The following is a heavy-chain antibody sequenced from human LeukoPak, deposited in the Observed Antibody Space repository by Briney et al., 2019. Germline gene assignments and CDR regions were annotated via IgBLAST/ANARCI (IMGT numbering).Heavy chain of an antibody. Sequence: GGSLRLSCAASGFTFSSYAMSWVRQAPGKGLEWVSAISGSGGSTYYADSVKGRFTISRDNSKNTLYLQMNSLRAEDTAVYYCAKDLGPYYDFWSGYYDDAFDIWGQGTMVTVSS. CDR3: AKDLGPYYDFWSGYYDDAFDI. CDR1: GFTFSSYA. CDR2: ISGSGGST. V-gene: IGHV3-23*01. D-gene: IGHD3-3*01. J-gene: IGHJ3*02.